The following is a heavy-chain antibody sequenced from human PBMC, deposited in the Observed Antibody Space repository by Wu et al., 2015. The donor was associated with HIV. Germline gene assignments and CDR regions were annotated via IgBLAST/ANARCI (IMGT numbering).Heavy chain of an antibody. CDR1: GYTFTGYY. CDR3: ARAREGATVVTPTDAFDI. J-gene: IGHJ3*02. CDR2: INPNSGGT. Sequence: QVQLVQSGAEVKKPGASVKVSCKASGYTFTGYYMHWVRQAPGQGLEWMGWINPNSGGTNYAQKFQGRVTMTRDTSISTAYMELSRLRSDDTAVYYCARAREGATVVTPTDAFDIWGQGTMVTVSS. D-gene: IGHD4-23*01. V-gene: IGHV1-2*02.